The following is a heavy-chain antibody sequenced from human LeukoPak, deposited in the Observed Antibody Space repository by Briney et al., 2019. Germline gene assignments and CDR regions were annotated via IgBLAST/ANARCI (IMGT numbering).Heavy chain of an antibody. V-gene: IGHV4-59*12. CDR1: GGSISSYY. CDR3: AREVRGGYSTRIDY. Sequence: SETLSLTCTVSGGSISSYYWSWIRQPPGKGLEWIGYIYYSGTTNYNPSLKSRVTISVDTSKNQFSLKLSSVTAADTAVYYCAREVRGGYSTRIDYWGQGTLVTVSS. CDR2: IYYSGTT. J-gene: IGHJ4*02. D-gene: IGHD4-11*01.